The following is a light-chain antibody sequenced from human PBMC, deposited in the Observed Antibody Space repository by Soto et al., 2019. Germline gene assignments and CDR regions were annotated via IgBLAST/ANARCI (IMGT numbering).Light chain of an antibody. CDR1: SSDVGVYDY. J-gene: IGLJ1*01. Sequence: QSVLAQPPSASGSPGQSVTISCTGTSSDVGVYDYVSWYQQHPGKAPKLMIYEVTKRPSGVPDRFSGSKSGNTASLTVSGLQAEDDADYYCASYGGNNNFVFGSGTKVTV. CDR2: EVT. V-gene: IGLV2-8*01. CDR3: ASYGGNNNFV.